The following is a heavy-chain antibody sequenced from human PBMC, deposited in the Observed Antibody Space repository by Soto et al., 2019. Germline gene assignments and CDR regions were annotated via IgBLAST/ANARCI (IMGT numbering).Heavy chain of an antibody. CDR3: ARDHYYDSSGYLWFDP. D-gene: IGHD3-22*01. CDR2: IIPIFGTA. CDR1: GGTFSSYA. Sequence: GASVKVSCKASGGTFSSYAISWVRQAPGQGLEWMGGIIPIFGTANYAQKFQGRVTITADESTSTAYMELSSLRSEDTAVYYRARDHYYDSSGYLWFDPWGQGTLVTVSS. V-gene: IGHV1-69*13. J-gene: IGHJ5*02.